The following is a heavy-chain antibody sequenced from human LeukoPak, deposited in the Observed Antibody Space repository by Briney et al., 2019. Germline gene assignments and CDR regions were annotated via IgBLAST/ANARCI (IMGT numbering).Heavy chain of an antibody. Sequence: SETLSLTCTVSGGSISSSSYYWGWIRQPPGKGREWIGSIYYSGSTYYNPSLKSRVTISVDTSKNQFSLKLSSVTAADTAVYYCARHVEEFDPWGQGTLVTVSS. D-gene: IGHD5-24*01. CDR2: IYYSGST. CDR1: GGSISSSSYY. J-gene: IGHJ5*02. V-gene: IGHV4-39*01. CDR3: ARHVEEFDP.